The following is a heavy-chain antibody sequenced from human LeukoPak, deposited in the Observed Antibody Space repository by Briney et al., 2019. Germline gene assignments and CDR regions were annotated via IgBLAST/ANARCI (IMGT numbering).Heavy chain of an antibody. D-gene: IGHD3-22*01. CDR3: ASPPHDYYDSSGYSFDY. V-gene: IGHV4-59*08. Sequence: KPSETLSLTCAVSDDSFSSHYWTWIRQPPGKGLEWIGYISYIGSTNYNPSLKSRVTISIDTSKNQFSLKLSSVTAADTAVYYCASPPHDYYDSSGYSFDYWGQGTLVTVSS. CDR2: ISYIGST. CDR1: DDSFSSHY. J-gene: IGHJ4*02.